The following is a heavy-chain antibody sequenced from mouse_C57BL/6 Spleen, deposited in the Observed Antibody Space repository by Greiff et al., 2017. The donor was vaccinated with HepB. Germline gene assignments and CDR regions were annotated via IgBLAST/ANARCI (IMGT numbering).Heavy chain of an antibody. CDR2: INPSSGYT. Sequence: QVQLKESGAELAKPGASVKLSCKASGYTFTSYWMHWVKQRPGQGLEWIGYINPSSGYTKYNQKFKDKATLTADKSSSTAYMQLSSLTYEDSAVYYCARLDYYGSSYGDYAMDYWGQGTSVTVSS. J-gene: IGHJ4*01. V-gene: IGHV1-7*01. CDR1: GYTFTSYW. CDR3: ARLDYYGSSYGDYAMDY. D-gene: IGHD1-1*01.